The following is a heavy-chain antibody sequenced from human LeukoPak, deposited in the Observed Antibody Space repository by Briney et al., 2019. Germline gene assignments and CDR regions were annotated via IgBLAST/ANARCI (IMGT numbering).Heavy chain of an antibody. J-gene: IGHJ4*02. CDR1: GFTFGSHA. Sequence: GGSLRLSCEASGFTFGSHAVYWVRQAPGKGLEWVAGIFGSGGSPHYADSVKGRSTISRDNSRNTVYLQINSLRADDTAVYYCGKTTVGYSSGQKPAWPVDYWGQGTLVTVSS. CDR3: GKTTVGYSSGQKPAWPVDY. CDR2: IFGSGGSP. D-gene: IGHD5-18*01. V-gene: IGHV3-23*01.